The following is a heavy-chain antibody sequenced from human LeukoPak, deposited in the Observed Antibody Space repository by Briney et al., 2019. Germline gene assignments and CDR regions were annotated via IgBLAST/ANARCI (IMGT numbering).Heavy chain of an antibody. J-gene: IGHJ5*01. V-gene: IGHV4-39*07. D-gene: IGHD2-21*01. CDR2: IFYSGRT. Sequence: SETLSLTCRESGDSINSGSHGWRRIRQAPGKGLEWVGSIFYSGRTFYTPSLKSRVTLSLDTSKNQFSLRLTSVTAADTAVYYCARQVAVVEPTDPNWFDSWGKGTLVTVSS. CDR1: GDSINSGSHG. CDR3: ARQVAVVEPTDPNWFDS.